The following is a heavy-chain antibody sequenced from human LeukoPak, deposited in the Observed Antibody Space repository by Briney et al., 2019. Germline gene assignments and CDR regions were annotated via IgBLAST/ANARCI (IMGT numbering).Heavy chain of an antibody. D-gene: IGHD5-18*01. J-gene: IGHJ3*02. CDR2: IYYSGST. CDR1: GGSISSCY. Sequence: PSETLPLTCTVSGGSISSCYWSWIRQPPGKGLEWIGYIYYSGSTNYNPSLKSRVTISVDTSKNQFSLKLSSVTAADTAVYYCARHKRGYSYGNDAFDIWGQGTMVTVSS. CDR3: ARHKRGYSYGNDAFDI. V-gene: IGHV4-59*08.